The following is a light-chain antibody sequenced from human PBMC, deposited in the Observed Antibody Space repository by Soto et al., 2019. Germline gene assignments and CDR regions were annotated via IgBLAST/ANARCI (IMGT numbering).Light chain of an antibody. V-gene: IGLV2-14*01. J-gene: IGLJ2*01. Sequence: QSALTQPASVSGSPGQSITISRTGADTDIGNYNYVSWYQQYPDKAPKLLIYEVVRRPSGVSNRFSGSKSGNTASLTISGLQPEDEADYYCSSYSYLDIPVLLGGGTKLTVL. CDR2: EVV. CDR1: DTDIGNYNY. CDR3: SSYSYLDIPVL.